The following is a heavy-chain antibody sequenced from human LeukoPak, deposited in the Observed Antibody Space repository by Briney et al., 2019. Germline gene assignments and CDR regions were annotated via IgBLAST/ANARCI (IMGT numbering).Heavy chain of an antibody. CDR2: IYPGDSDT. V-gene: IGHV5-51*01. J-gene: IGHJ5*02. CDR1: GYSFTSYW. D-gene: IGHD5-18*01. Sequence: GESLKISCKGSGYSFTSYWIGWVRQMPGKGLEWMGIIYPGDSDTRYSPSLQGQVTISADKSISTAYLQWSSLKASDTAMYYCARRNVDTAMVTNWFDPWGQGTLVTVSS. CDR3: ARRNVDTAMVTNWFDP.